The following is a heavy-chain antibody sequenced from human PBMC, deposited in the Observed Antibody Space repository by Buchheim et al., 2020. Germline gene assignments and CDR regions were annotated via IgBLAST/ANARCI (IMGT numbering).Heavy chain of an antibody. Sequence: QEQLVESGGGVVKPGRSLRLSCEDSAFTFKKCTKHWVRQAPGKGLEWVAGISFDEPNKFYGDSVKGRFTITRDNSSSTLFLQMNSLTTGDTAVYFCAKVPQQELYLHSGGQGTL. CDR2: ISFDEPNK. V-gene: IGHV3-30*18. J-gene: IGHJ4*02. CDR1: AFTFKKCT. CDR3: AKVPQQELYLHS. D-gene: IGHD6-13*01.